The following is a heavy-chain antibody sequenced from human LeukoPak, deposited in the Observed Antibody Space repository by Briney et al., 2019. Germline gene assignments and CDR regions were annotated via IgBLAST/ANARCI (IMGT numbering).Heavy chain of an antibody. CDR3: AKRTGKEQQDNYYYYYMDV. CDR1: GFTFSSYA. J-gene: IGHJ6*03. Sequence: GGSLRLSCAASGFTFSSYAMSWVRQAPGKGLEWVSAISGSGGSTYYADSVKGRFTISRDNSKNTLYLQMNSLRAEDTAVYYCAKRTGKEQQDNYYYYYMDVWGKGTTVTVSS. D-gene: IGHD6-13*01. CDR2: ISGSGGST. V-gene: IGHV3-23*01.